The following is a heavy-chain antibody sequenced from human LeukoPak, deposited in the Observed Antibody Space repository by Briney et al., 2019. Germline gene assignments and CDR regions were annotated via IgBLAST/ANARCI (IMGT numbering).Heavy chain of an antibody. Sequence: GGSLRLSCAASGFNFSDYAIYWVRQTPGKGLEWVAFIRYDGSNKIYADSVKGRFTISRDNAKNSLYLQMNSLRAEDTAVYYCARDGIIMVRGVISYFDYWGQGTLVTVSS. CDR3: ARDGIIMVRGVISYFDY. D-gene: IGHD3-10*01. J-gene: IGHJ4*02. CDR2: IRYDGSNK. V-gene: IGHV3-30*02. CDR1: GFNFSDYA.